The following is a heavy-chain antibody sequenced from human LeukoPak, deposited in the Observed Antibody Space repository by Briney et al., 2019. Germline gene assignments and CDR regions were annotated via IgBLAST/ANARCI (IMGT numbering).Heavy chain of an antibody. Sequence: PGGSLRLSCAASGFTFDDYAMHWVRQAPGKGLEWVSLISGDGGSTYYADSVKGRFTISRDNSKNSLYLQMNSLRTEDTALYYCAKDGYYYGSGAHFYYFDYWGQGTPVTVSS. V-gene: IGHV3-43*02. CDR1: GFTFDDYA. CDR3: AKDGYYYGSGAHFYYFDY. D-gene: IGHD3-10*01. J-gene: IGHJ4*02. CDR2: ISGDGGST.